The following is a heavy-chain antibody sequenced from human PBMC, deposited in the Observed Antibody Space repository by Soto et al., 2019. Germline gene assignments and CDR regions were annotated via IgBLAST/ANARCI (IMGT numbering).Heavy chain of an antibody. CDR3: ARGGLEPFDY. J-gene: IGHJ4*02. D-gene: IGHD1-1*01. CDR2: INDYGTTI. Sequence: GVSLRLSCAASGFTLGNYCMHWVRQAPGKGLVWVSRINDYGTTINYAESVEGRFIISRDDAKSEVYLQMNNLRAEDSAVYYCARGGLEPFDYWGQGALVTVSS. CDR1: GFTLGNYC. V-gene: IGHV3-74*01.